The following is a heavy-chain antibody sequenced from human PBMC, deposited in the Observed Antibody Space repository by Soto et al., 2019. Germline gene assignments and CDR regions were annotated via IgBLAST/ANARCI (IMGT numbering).Heavy chain of an antibody. CDR2: INAGSGNT. Sequence: AAALIFSNATGYTFCAYTMNWVRQAPGQSLEWMGWINAGSGNTKYSQNFQGRVSITRDTSASTVYMELTGLTSEDTAVYYCARDTETLGPRANDALDIWGQGTMVTVSS. V-gene: IGHV1-3*01. J-gene: IGHJ3*02. CDR1: GYTFCAYT. CDR3: ARDTETLGPRANDALDI. D-gene: IGHD3-3*02.